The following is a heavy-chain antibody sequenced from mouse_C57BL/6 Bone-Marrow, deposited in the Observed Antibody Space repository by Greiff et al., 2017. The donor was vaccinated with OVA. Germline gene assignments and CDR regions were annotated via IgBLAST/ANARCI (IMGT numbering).Heavy chain of an antibody. CDR1: GYTFTSYD. Sequence: QVQLQQSGPELVKPGASVKLSCKASGYTFTSYDIHWVKQRPGQGLEWIGYINPSDGSTNYNQKFKGKATLTVDTSSSTAYMELRSLTSEDSAVYYCARVEYEYDGGYWCQGPTLTVSS. CDR3: ARVEYEYDGGY. D-gene: IGHD2-4*01. CDR2: INPSDGST. J-gene: IGHJ2*01. V-gene: IGHV1-85*01.